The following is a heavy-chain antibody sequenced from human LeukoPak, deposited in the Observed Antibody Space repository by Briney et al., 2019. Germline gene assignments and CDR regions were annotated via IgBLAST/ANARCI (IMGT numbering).Heavy chain of an antibody. CDR3: ARVLRGATLFDY. CDR1: GFTFSSYS. J-gene: IGHJ4*02. V-gene: IGHV3-21*01. CDR2: ISSSSSYI. D-gene: IGHD1-26*01. Sequence: GGSLRLSCAASGFTFSSYSMNWVRQAPGKGLEWVSSISSSSSYIYYADSVKGRFTISRDNAKNSLYLQMNSLRAEDTAVYYCARVLRGATLFDYWGQGTLVTVSS.